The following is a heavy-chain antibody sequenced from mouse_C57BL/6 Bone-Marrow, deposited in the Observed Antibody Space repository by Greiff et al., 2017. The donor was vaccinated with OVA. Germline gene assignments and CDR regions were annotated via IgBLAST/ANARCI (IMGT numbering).Heavy chain of an antibody. CDR1: GFTFNTYA. V-gene: IGHV10-3*01. Sequence: EADGGLVQPKGSLKLSCAASGFTFNTYAMHWVRQAPGKGLEWVARIRSKSSNYATYYADSVKDRFTISRDDSQSMLYLQMNNLKTEDTAMYYCVREGYYYGSRDYFDYWGKGTTLTVSS. CDR2: IRSKSSNYAT. D-gene: IGHD1-1*01. J-gene: IGHJ2*01. CDR3: VREGYYYGSRDYFDY.